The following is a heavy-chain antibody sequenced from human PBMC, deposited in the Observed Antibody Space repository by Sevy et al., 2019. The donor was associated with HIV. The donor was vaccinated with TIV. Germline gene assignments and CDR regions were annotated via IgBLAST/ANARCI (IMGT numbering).Heavy chain of an antibody. CDR2: IYYSGST. D-gene: IGHD2-2*02. Sequence: SETLSLTCTVSGGSISSSSYYWGWIRQPPGKGLEWIGSIYYSGSTYYNPSLKSRGTISVDTSKNQFSLKLSSVTAADTAVYYCARHGEVRCSSTSCYTSGIAAAGTIDYWGQGTLVTVSS. CDR3: ARHGEVRCSSTSCYTSGIAAAGTIDY. V-gene: IGHV4-39*01. J-gene: IGHJ4*02. CDR1: GGSISSSSYY.